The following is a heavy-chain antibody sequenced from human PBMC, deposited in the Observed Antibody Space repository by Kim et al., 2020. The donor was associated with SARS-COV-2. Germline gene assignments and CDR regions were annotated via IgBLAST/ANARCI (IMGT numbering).Heavy chain of an antibody. D-gene: IGHD6-19*01. Sequence: GGSLRLSCAASGFTFSSYEMNWVRQAPGKGLEWVSYISSSGSTIYYADSVKGRFTISRDNAKNSLYLQMNSLRAEDTAVYYCARDARSGWYSDPVDYWGQGTLVTVSS. J-gene: IGHJ4*02. V-gene: IGHV3-48*03. CDR3: ARDARSGWYSDPVDY. CDR1: GFTFSSYE. CDR2: ISSSGSTI.